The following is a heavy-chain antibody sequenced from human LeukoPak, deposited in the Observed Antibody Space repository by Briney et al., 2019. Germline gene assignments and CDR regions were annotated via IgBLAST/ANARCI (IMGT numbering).Heavy chain of an antibody. CDR1: GYILTSYD. V-gene: IGHV1-8*01. D-gene: IGHD1-26*01. J-gene: IGHJ6*02. CDR2: MNPNNGHT. CDR3: VRVQSGSYARYGMDV. Sequence: ASVKVSCKASGYILTSYDINWVRQATGQGLAWMGWMNPNNGHTGFPQELQGRVTITRDTSISTAYMDLSSLRSDDTAVYYCVRVQSGSYARYGMDVWGQGTTVTVSS.